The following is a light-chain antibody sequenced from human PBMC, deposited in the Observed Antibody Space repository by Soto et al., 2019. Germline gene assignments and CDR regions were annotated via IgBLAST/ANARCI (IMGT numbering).Light chain of an antibody. CDR1: QSISSW. J-gene: IGKJ1*01. CDR2: KAS. V-gene: IGKV1-5*03. Sequence: DIQMTQSPSTLSASVGDRVTITCRASQSISSWLAWYQQKPGKAPNLLIYKASSLESGVPSRFSGSGSGTEFTLTISSLQPDDFATYYCQQYSSYGTFGQGTKV. CDR3: QQYSSYGT.